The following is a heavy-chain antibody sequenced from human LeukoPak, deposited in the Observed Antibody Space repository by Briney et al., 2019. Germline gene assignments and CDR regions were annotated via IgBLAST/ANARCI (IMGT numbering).Heavy chain of an antibody. CDR2: IYYSGGT. CDR3: ARHARSTFSTSWYDS. J-gene: IGHJ5*01. Sequence: PSETLSLTCTVSGGSMTSYYWSWIRQPPGQGLEWIAYIYYSGGTNYNPSLKSRVTISVNTSKNQFSLKLSSVTAADTAVYYCARHARSTFSTSWYDSWGQGALVTVSS. D-gene: IGHD2-2*01. CDR1: GGSMTSYY. V-gene: IGHV4-59*08.